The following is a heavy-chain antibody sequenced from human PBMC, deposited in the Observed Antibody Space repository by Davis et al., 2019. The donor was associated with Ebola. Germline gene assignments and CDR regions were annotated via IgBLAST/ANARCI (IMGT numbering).Heavy chain of an antibody. D-gene: IGHD1-1*01. V-gene: IGHV1-3*01. CDR3: ARAQFPTTSDH. CDR1: GYTFTSYG. J-gene: IGHJ4*02. CDR2: INAGNGNT. Sequence: ASVKVSCKASGYTFTSYGISWVRQAPGQRLEWMGWINAGNGNTKYSQKFQGRVTITRDTSASTAYMELSSLRSEDTAVYYCARAQFPTTSDHWGQGTLVTVSS.